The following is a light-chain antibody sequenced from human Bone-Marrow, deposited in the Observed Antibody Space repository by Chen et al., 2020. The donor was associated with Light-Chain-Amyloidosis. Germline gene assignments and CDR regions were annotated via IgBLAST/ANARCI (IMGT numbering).Light chain of an antibody. Sequence: DIVMTQSPATLSVSPGERATLFCRASQSVSRNLAWYQQRPGQAPRLRIHSASTRATGVPARFSGSGVGTDVTLIIRSLQSDDFAIDYCKEYENGPRTFGQGTKV. CDR1: QSVSRN. J-gene: IGKJ1*01. V-gene: IGKV3-15*01. CDR2: SAS. CDR3: KEYENGPRT.